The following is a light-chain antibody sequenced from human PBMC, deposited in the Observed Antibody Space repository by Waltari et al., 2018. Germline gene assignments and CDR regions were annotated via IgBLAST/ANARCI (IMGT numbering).Light chain of an antibody. CDR2: KAS. CDR3: QQYHSYSPYT. CDR1: QTISIY. J-gene: IGKJ2*01. V-gene: IGKV1-5*03. Sequence: CRAIQTISIYLAWYQQKPGKAPNLLIYKASTLESGVPSRFSGSGSGTEFTLTISSLQPDDFATYYCQQYHSYSPYTFGQGTKLDIK.